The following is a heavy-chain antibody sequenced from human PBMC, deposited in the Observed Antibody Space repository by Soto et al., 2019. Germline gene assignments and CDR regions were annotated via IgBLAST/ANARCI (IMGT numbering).Heavy chain of an antibody. CDR1: GFIFNKSP. V-gene: IGHV3-21*01. D-gene: IGHD2-2*01. Sequence: EGQLVESGGGLVKPGGSLRLSCAASGFIFNKSPMNWVRRAPGKGLQWVSYITSTSSYTYYADSVKGRFTISRDKPKNSLYLQLSTLRAENTAVYYCARQKCTSTSCNHCMDVCGQGTTVTVSS. CDR2: ITSTSSYT. J-gene: IGHJ6*02. CDR3: ARQKCTSTSCNHCMDV.